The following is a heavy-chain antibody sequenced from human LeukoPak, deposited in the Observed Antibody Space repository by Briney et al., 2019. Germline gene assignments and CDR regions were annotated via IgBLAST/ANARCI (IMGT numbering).Heavy chain of an antibody. D-gene: IGHD5-18*01. V-gene: IGHV3-23*01. CDR2: ISGSGGST. CDR3: AKTLAWIQLYYLDY. Sequence: GGSLRLSCAASGFTFSSYAMSWVRHDPGKGLAWVSAISGSGGSTYYADSVKGRFTISRDNSKNTLYVQMNSLRAEDTSVYYCAKTLAWIQLYYLDYWGQGTLVTVSS. J-gene: IGHJ4*02. CDR1: GFTFSSYA.